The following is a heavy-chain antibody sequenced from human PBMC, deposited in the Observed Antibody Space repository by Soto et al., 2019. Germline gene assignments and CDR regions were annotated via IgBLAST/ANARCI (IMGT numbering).Heavy chain of an antibody. V-gene: IGHV4-39*01. CDR2: IYYSGST. D-gene: IGHD1-26*01. Sequence: SETLSLTCTVSGGSISSSSYYWGWIRQPPGKGLEWIGSIYYSGSTYYNPSLKSRVTISVDPSKNHFSLKLSFVTSADMAVYYCSSGVAGGYYIYYYSYALDGWAKGPRSQSPQ. J-gene: IGHJ6*04. CDR1: GGSISSSSYY. CDR3: SSGVAGGYYIYYYSYALDG.